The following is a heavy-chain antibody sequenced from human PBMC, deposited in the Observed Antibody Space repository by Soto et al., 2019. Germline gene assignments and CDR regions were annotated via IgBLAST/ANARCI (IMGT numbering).Heavy chain of an antibody. CDR2: ISGYGGKR. D-gene: IGHD2-8*01. CDR3: ARGWGKYFGVNDF. Sequence: ASVKVSCKASGYTFNTFGVTWVRQAPGEGLEWMGCISGYGGKRDYSRKLQGRLTLTADPSTSTSYMELRNLTFDDTAVYYCARGWGKYFGVNDFWG. J-gene: IGHJ4*01. CDR1: GYTFNTFG. V-gene: IGHV1-18*01.